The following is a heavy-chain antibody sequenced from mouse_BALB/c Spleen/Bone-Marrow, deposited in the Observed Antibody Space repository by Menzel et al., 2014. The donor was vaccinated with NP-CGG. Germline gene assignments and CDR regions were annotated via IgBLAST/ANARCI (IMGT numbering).Heavy chain of an antibody. Sequence: EVQRVESGGGLVQPGGSLRLSCTTSGFTFTDYYMSWVRQPPGKALEWLAFIRNKANGYTTEYSASVKGRFTISRDNSQSILYLRMNTLRAEDSATYYCARFPMDYWGQGTSVTVSS. J-gene: IGHJ4*01. V-gene: IGHV7-3*02. CDR2: IRNKANGYTT. CDR3: ARFPMDY. CDR1: GFTFTDYY.